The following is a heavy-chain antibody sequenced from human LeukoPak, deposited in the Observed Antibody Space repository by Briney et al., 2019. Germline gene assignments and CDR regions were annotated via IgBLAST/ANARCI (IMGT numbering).Heavy chain of an antibody. CDR3: AREQWPYAFDI. J-gene: IGHJ3*02. Sequence: ASVKVSSKPSVYTSSSYAMHSVPQAPGQRLEWMVCINAGNGNTKYSQEFQGRVTITRDTSASTAYMELSSLRSEDMAVYYCAREQWPYAFDIWGQGTMVTVSS. D-gene: IGHD6-19*01. V-gene: IGHV1-3*03. CDR1: VYTSSSYA. CDR2: INAGNGNT.